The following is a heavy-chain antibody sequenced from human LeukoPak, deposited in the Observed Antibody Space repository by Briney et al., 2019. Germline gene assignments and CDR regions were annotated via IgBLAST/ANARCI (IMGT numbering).Heavy chain of an antibody. CDR2: ISWNSGSI. CDR3: AKDAGGGYSSSWYQFDY. D-gene: IGHD6-13*01. V-gene: IGHV3-9*01. Sequence: GGSLRLSCAASGFTFDDYAMHWVRQAPGKGLEWVSGISWNSGSIGYADSVKGRFTISRDNAKNSLYLQMNSLRAEDTALYYCAKDAGGGYSSSWYQFDYWGQGTLVTVSS. J-gene: IGHJ4*02. CDR1: GFTFDDYA.